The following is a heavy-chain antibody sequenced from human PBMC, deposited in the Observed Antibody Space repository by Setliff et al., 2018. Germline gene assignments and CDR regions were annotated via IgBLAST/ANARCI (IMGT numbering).Heavy chain of an antibody. CDR3: ARDNRARHYMDV. Sequence: SETLSLTCTVSGGSLSSGSNYWGWFRQPAGKGLEWIGRIYTTGTTNYSPSLTGRVTISADTSKNQISLKLSSVSAADTAVYYCARDNRARHYMDVWGKGTTVTVSS. J-gene: IGHJ6*03. V-gene: IGHV4-61*02. CDR1: GGSLSSGSNY. D-gene: IGHD3-10*01. CDR2: IYTTGTT.